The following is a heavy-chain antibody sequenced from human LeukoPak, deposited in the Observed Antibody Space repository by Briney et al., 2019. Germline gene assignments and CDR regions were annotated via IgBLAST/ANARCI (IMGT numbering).Heavy chain of an antibody. J-gene: IGHJ4*02. CDR3: EREGDGYNYGDY. CDR2: INPNSGGT. CDR1: GYTVTGYY. Sequence: ASVKVSCKASGYTVTGYYMHWVRQAPGQGLEWMGWINPNSGGTNYAQKFQGRVTMTRDTSISTAYMELSRLRSDDTAVYYCEREGDGYNYGDYWGQGTLVTVSS. D-gene: IGHD5-24*01. V-gene: IGHV1-2*02.